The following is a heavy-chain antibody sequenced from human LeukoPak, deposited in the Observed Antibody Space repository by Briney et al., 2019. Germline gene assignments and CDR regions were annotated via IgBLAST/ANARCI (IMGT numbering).Heavy chain of an antibody. J-gene: IGHJ5*02. CDR3: ARDLPYYDILTGSP. Sequence: PGGSLRLSCAASGFTFSDYYMSWIRQAPGKGLEWVSYISSSSSYIYYADSVKGRFTISRDNAKNSLYLQMNSLRAEDTAVYYCARDLPYYDILTGSPWGQGTLVTVSS. CDR1: GFTFSDYY. CDR2: ISSSSSYI. D-gene: IGHD3-9*01. V-gene: IGHV3-11*06.